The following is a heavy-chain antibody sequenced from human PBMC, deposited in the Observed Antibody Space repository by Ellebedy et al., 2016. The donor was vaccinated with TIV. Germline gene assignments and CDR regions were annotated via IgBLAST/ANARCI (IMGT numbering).Heavy chain of an antibody. Sequence: AASVKVSCKASGYTFTSYDINWVRQAPGQGLEWMGWISPYNGNTNYAQKFQGRVTMTTDTSTSTAYMELRSLRSDDTAVYYCARSTDGYNFYYYYYGMDVWGQGTTVTVSS. V-gene: IGHV1-18*01. CDR2: ISPYNGNT. J-gene: IGHJ6*02. CDR3: ARSTDGYNFYYYYYGMDV. CDR1: GYTFTSYD. D-gene: IGHD5-24*01.